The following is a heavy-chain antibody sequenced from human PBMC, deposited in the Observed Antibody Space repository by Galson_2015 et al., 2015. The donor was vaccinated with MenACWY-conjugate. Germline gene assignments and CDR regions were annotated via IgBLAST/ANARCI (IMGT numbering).Heavy chain of an antibody. J-gene: IGHJ4*02. CDR1: GFTFSSYG. D-gene: IGHD3-22*01. CDR3: AKGDDDDSPVSY. CDR2: ISYDGSNK. V-gene: IGHV3-30*18. Sequence: SLRLSCAASGFTFSSYGMHWVRQAPGKGLEWVAVISYDGSNKYYADSVKGRFTISRDNSKNTLYLQMNSLRAEDTAVYYCAKGDDDDSPVSYWGQGTLVTVSS.